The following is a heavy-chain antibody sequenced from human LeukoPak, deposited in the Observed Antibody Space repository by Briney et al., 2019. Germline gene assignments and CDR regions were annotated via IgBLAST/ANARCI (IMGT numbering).Heavy chain of an antibody. J-gene: IGHJ5*02. D-gene: IGHD3-10*01. CDR3: ARGRPRGVYNWFDP. Sequence: ASVKVSCKASGGTFSSYAISWVRQAPGQGLDWMGWISAYNGNTNYAQKLQGRVTMTTDTSTSTAYMELRSLRSDDTAVYYCARGRPRGVYNWFDPWGQGTLVTVSS. V-gene: IGHV1-18*01. CDR2: ISAYNGNT. CDR1: GGTFSSYA.